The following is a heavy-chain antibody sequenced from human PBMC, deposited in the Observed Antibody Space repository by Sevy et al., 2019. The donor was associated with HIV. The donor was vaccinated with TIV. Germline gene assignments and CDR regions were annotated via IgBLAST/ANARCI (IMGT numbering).Heavy chain of an antibody. CDR1: GGTFSSYG. CDR3: ARDHGSFYYYYMDV. CDR2: IIPIFGTA. V-gene: IGHV1-69*06. J-gene: IGHJ6*03. Sequence: ASVKVSCKASGGTFSSYGISWVRQAPGKGLEWMGWIIPIFGTANYAQKFQGRVTITADKSTSTAYMELSSLRSEDTAVYYCARDHGSFYYYYMDVWGKGTTVTVSS.